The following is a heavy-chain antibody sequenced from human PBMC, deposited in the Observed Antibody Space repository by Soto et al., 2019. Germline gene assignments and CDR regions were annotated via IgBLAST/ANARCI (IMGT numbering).Heavy chain of an antibody. J-gene: IGHJ6*02. CDR1: GFTFSSYW. CDR2: IKQDGSEK. D-gene: IGHD3-22*01. V-gene: IGHV3-7*04. CDR3: AWFYFDSSGYLPSPYYYYYGMDV. Sequence: GGSLRLSCAASGFTFSSYWMSWVRQAPGKGLEWVANIKQDGSEKYYVDSVKGRFTISRDNAKNSLYLQIISLRAEVTFVYYCAWFYFDSSGYLPSPYYYYYGMDVWGQGTTVTVSS.